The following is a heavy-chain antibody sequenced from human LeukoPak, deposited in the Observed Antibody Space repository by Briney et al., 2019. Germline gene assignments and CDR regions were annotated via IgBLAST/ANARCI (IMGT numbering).Heavy chain of an antibody. Sequence: GGSLRLSCAASGFTFSSYAMSWVRQAPGKGLEWVSVMSSGGYSEYYSDSVRGRFTISRDNSKDTLYLQMNSLTAEDTAVYYCGKDKVGGGGYNEYWGQGILVTVSS. CDR1: GFTFSSYA. D-gene: IGHD1-14*01. CDR2: MSSGGYSE. J-gene: IGHJ4*02. V-gene: IGHV3-23*01. CDR3: GKDKVGGGGYNEY.